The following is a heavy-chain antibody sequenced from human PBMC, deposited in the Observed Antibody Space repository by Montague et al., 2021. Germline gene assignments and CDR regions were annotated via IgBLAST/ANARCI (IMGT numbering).Heavy chain of an antibody. J-gene: IGHJ4*02. CDR3: ARVHTSGWSGDY. CDR2: ISSTSTNI. Sequence: SLRLSCAASGFTFSLYSIHWVRQAPGKGLEWISYISSTSTNIYYADSVRGRFTVSRDNAKNSVSLQTNSLRDEDTAVYFCARVHTSGWSGDYWGQGTLVTVSS. V-gene: IGHV3-48*02. D-gene: IGHD6-19*01. CDR1: GFTFSLYS.